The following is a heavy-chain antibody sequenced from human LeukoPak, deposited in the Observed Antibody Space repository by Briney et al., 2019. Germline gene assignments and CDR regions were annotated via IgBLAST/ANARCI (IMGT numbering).Heavy chain of an antibody. J-gene: IGHJ4*02. D-gene: IGHD3-16*01. CDR1: GYAFTSYG. Sequence: ASVKVSCKASGYAFTSYGISWVRQAPGQGLEWMGWISAYNGNTNYAQKLQGRVTMTTDTSTSTAYMELRSLRSDDTAVYYCARHEERGSPFDYWGQGTLVTVSS. CDR2: ISAYNGNT. CDR3: ARHEERGSPFDY. V-gene: IGHV1-18*04.